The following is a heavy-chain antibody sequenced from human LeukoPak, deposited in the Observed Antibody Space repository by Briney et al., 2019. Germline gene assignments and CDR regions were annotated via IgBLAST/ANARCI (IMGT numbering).Heavy chain of an antibody. V-gene: IGHV3-48*03. CDR2: ISSSGSTI. CDR3: ATVAMEDWYFDL. Sequence: QTGGSLRLSCAASGFTFSSSEMNWVRQAPGKGLEWVSYISSSGSTIYYADAVKGRFTISRDNAKNSLYLQMSSLRDEDTAVYYCATVAMEDWYFDLWGRGTLVTVSS. CDR1: GFTFSSSE. J-gene: IGHJ2*01. D-gene: IGHD5-18*01.